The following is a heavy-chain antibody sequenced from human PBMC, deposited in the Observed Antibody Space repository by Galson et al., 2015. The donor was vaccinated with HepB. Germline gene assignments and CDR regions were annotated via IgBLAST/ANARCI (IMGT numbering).Heavy chain of an antibody. CDR3: ANAMGVYSSGGIRQGYFQH. J-gene: IGHJ1*01. CDR1: GFTFSSYA. CDR2: ISGSGGST. Sequence: SLRLSCAASGFTFSSYAMSWVRQAPGKGLEWVSAISGSGGSTYYADSVKGRFTISRDNSKNTLYLQMNSLRAEDTAVYYCANAMGVYSSGGIRQGYFQHWGQGTLVTVSS. D-gene: IGHD6-19*01. V-gene: IGHV3-23*01.